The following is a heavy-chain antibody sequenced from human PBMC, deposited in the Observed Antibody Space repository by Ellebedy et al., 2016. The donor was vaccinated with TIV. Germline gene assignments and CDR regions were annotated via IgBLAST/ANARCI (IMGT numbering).Heavy chain of an antibody. CDR1: GFTFSNYA. Sequence: PGGSLRLSCAVSGFTFSNYAMTWVRQAPGQGLEWVSAIDGAGGTHYAASVKGRFTIYGDNSKKTFYLEMNSLRVDDTAVYYCAKTEPYGTTWFGRIYWGQGTLVTVSS. J-gene: IGHJ4*02. CDR3: AKTEPYGTTWFGRIY. CDR2: IDGAGGT. V-gene: IGHV3-23*01. D-gene: IGHD3-10*01.